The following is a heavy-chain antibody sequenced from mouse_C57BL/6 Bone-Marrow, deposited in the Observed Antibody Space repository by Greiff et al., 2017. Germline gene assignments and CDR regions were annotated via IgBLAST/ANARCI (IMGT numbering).Heavy chain of an antibody. CDR3: ASITTVVATDWYFDV. CDR2: IWTGGGT. Sequence: LQESGPGLLAPSQGRSITGTVPGFPLTGMPLSGVRQPPGKGLEWLGVIWTGGGTNYNSALKSRLSISKDNSKSQVFLKMNSLQTDDTARYYCASITTVVATDWYFDVWGTGTTVTVSS. J-gene: IGHJ1*03. CDR1: GFPLTGMP. D-gene: IGHD1-1*01. V-gene: IGHV2-9-1*01.